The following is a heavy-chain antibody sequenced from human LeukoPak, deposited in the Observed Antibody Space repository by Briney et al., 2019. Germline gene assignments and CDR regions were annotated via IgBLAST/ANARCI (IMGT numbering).Heavy chain of an antibody. CDR3: ARVGGYSGYQYFFDY. Sequence: GGSLRLSCAASGFTFDDYAIHWVRQAPGKGLEWVSGISWNSGSVGYADSVKGRFTISRDSAKNSLYLQMNSLRPEDTALFYCARVGGYSGYQYFFDYWGQGTLVTVSS. CDR2: ISWNSGSV. D-gene: IGHD5-12*01. V-gene: IGHV3-9*01. J-gene: IGHJ4*02. CDR1: GFTFDDYA.